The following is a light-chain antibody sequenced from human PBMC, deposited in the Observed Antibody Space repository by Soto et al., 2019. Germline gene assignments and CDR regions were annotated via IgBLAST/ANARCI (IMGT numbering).Light chain of an antibody. CDR2: GAS. V-gene: IGKV3-20*01. CDR1: QSVSSSF. Sequence: EIVLTQSPGTLSLSPGERATLSCRASQSVSSSFLAWYQQKPGQAPRLLIYGASSRATGIPDRFSGSGSGTDFTLTISRLEPYDFAVYYCHQYDNSPRTFGQGTKVEIK. CDR3: HQYDNSPRT. J-gene: IGKJ1*01.